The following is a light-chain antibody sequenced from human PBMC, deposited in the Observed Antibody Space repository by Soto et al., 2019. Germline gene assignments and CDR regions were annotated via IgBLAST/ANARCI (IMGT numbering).Light chain of an antibody. CDR3: QQYGGPPRT. V-gene: IGKV3-20*01. Sequence: EIVLTQSPGTLSLSPGERATLSCRASQSVDNCLVWYQQKPGQAPRLLIYDASTRATGTPDRFRGSGSGTDFTLTISRLEPEDFAVYSCQQYGGPPRTFGQGTKVEL. CDR2: DAS. J-gene: IGKJ1*01. CDR1: QSVDNC.